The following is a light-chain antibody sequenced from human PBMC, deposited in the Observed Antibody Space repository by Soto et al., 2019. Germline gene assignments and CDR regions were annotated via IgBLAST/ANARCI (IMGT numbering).Light chain of an antibody. J-gene: IGLJ2*01. CDR3: YSTGSSGGPREV. CDR1: TLSEKY. Sequence: SYELAQPPSVSVSPGQTARITCSGDTLSEKYAYWYQQKSGLAPVLVIYEDTKRPSGIPERFSGSSSGTRATLTITGAQVDDEADYYCYSTGSSGGPREVFGGGTKVTVL. CDR2: EDT. V-gene: IGLV3-10*01.